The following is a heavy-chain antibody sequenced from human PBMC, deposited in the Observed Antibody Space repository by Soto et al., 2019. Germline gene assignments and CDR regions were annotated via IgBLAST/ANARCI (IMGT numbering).Heavy chain of an antibody. CDR2: ISAYNGNT. CDR3: ARDFYRDIVATIEGY. CDR1: GYTFTSYG. Sequence: QVQLVQSGAEVKKPGASVKVSCKASGYTFTSYGISWVRQAPGQGLEWMGWISAYNGNTNYAQKLQGRVTMTTDTSTSTGYIELRSLRSDDTAVYYGARDFYRDIVATIEGYWGQGTLGTVSS. J-gene: IGHJ4*02. V-gene: IGHV1-18*01. D-gene: IGHD5-12*01.